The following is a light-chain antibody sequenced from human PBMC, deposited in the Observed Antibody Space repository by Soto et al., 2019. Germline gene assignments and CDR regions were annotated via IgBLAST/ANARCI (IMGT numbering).Light chain of an antibody. J-gene: IGKJ4*01. CDR3: QQYVSSPLT. Sequence: EVVLTQSPATLSLSPGERATLSCRASQSIRNYLAWYQQKPGQAPRLLIYGASNRATGIPDRFSGSGSGTDFTLTISRLEPEDFAVYYCQQYVSSPLTFGGGTKVDIK. CDR2: GAS. CDR1: QSIRNY. V-gene: IGKV3-20*01.